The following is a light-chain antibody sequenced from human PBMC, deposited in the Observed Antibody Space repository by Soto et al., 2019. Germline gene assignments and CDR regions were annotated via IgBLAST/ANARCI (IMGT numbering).Light chain of an antibody. J-gene: IGKJ5*01. V-gene: IGKV1D-16*01. CDR3: QQFRSFPIT. CDR1: QDIGSH. CDR2: FAS. Sequence: DIQMTQSTSSLCASVVDRVTITGRASQDIGSHLAWYQQTKEQAPKSLIYFASTLQSGVPSRFSARGSGTDFTLPISRLQAEDFETYYCQQFRSFPITFGQGTRLEI.